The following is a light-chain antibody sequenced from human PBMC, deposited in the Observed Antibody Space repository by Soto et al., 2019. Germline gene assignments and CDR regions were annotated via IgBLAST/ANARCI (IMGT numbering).Light chain of an antibody. CDR2: NNN. J-gene: IGLJ1*01. Sequence: QSVLTQPHSASGTPGQRVTISCSGSSSNIGSNALNWYQQLPGMAPKLLIYNNNQRPSGVPDRFSGSKSGTSASLASSGLQAEDEAEYYCATWDDVLYAHYVFGTGTKLTVL. CDR3: ATWDDVLYAHYV. CDR1: SSNIGSNA. V-gene: IGLV1-44*01.